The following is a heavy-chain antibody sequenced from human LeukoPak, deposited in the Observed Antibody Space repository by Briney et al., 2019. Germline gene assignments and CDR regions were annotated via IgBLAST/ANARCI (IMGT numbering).Heavy chain of an antibody. CDR2: IKQDGSDK. CDR3: VRDGDDY. Sequence: GGSLRLCCAASGFTFSNYWMSWVRQGPGKGLEWVANIKQDGSDKYYVDSVKGRFTITRDNAKNSLCLQMNSLRVEDTALYYCVRDGDDYWGQGALVTVSS. D-gene: IGHD7-27*01. CDR1: GFTFSNYW. J-gene: IGHJ4*02. V-gene: IGHV3-7*01.